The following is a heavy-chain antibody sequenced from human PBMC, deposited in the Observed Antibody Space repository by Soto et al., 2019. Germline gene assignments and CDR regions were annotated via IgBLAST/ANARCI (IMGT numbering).Heavy chain of an antibody. Sequence: PSETLSLTCSVSGMSISSYYWSWIRQPPGKGLEWIGYIYYNGNTNYNPALKSRVTISADTSKNQFSLRLNSVTAADTAVYYCARTEYLQAFDFWGQGTLVTVSS. V-gene: IGHV4-59*01. CDR1: GMSISSYY. D-gene: IGHD1-1*01. J-gene: IGHJ4*02. CDR2: IYYNGNT. CDR3: ARTEYLQAFDF.